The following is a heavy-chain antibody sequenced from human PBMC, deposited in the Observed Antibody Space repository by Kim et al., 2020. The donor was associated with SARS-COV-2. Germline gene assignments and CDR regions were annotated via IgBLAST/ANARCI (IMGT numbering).Heavy chain of an antibody. J-gene: IGHJ2*01. CDR3: ARGWGYFDL. CDR1: GGSLSNYY. CDR2: VYYSGTT. Sequence: SETLSLTCTVSGGSLSNYYWSCIRQPPGKGLEWIGYVYYSGTTNYNPSLKSRVTISVDTSKNQFSLKLSSVTAADTAVYYCARGWGYFDLWGRGTLVTVSS. V-gene: IGHV4-59*01.